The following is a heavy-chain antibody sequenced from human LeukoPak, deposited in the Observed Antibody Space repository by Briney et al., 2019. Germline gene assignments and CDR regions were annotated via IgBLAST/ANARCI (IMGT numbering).Heavy chain of an antibody. CDR2: INPSGGST. CDR3: ATTGATRGAFDY. Sequence: ASVKVSCKASGYTFTSYYMHRVRQAPGQGLEWMGIINPSGGSTSYAQKFQGRVTMTRDTSTSTVYMELSSLRSEDTAVYYCATTGATRGAFDYWGQGTLVTVSS. J-gene: IGHJ4*02. V-gene: IGHV1-46*01. D-gene: IGHD3-16*01. CDR1: GYTFTSYY.